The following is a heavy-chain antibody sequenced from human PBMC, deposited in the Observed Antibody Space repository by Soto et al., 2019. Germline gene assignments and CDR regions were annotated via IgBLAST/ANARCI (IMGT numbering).Heavy chain of an antibody. Sequence: GASVKVSCKVSGYTLTELSMHWVRQAPGKGLEWMGGFDPEDGETVYAQKFQGRVTMTEDTSTDTAYMELSSLRSEDTAVYYCAAAASNIVPNWFDPWGQGTLVTVSS. CDR2: FDPEDGET. CDR3: AAAASNIVPNWFDP. J-gene: IGHJ5*02. D-gene: IGHD2-8*01. CDR1: GYTLTELS. V-gene: IGHV1-24*01.